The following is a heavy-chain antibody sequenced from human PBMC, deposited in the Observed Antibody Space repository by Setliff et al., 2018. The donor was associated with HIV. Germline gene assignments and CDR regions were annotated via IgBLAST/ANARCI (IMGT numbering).Heavy chain of an antibody. CDR1: GFTFSSYV. CDR2: ITDRGDKT. V-gene: IGHV3-23*01. CDR3: ARDRPRRIVVATNLPNAFDV. D-gene: IGHD2-15*01. J-gene: IGHJ3*01. Sequence: GGSLRLSCAASGFTFSSYVMNWVRHAPGKGLEWVSGITDRGDKTYYADSVKGRSTISRDNSNNTLYLQMHGLRADDTAVYYCARDRPRRIVVATNLPNAFDVWGHGTLVTVSS.